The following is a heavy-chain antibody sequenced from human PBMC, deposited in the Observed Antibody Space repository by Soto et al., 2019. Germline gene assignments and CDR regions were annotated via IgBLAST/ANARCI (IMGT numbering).Heavy chain of an antibody. V-gene: IGHV3-33*01. J-gene: IGHJ3*02. CDR3: AREMIAYCGGDCYSHAAFDI. D-gene: IGHD2-21*02. Sequence: GSLRLSCAASGFTFSSYGMHWVRQAPGKGLEWVAVIWYDGSNKYYADSVKGRFTISRDNSKNTLYLQMNSLRAEDTAVYYCAREMIAYCGGDCYSHAAFDIWGQGTMVTVSS. CDR2: IWYDGSNK. CDR1: GFTFSSYG.